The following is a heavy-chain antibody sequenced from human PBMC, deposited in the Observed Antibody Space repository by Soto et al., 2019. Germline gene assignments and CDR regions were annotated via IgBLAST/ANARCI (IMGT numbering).Heavy chain of an antibody. V-gene: IGHV4-34*01. CDR1: GGSFSGYY. CDR2: INHSGST. D-gene: IGHD6-6*01. Sequence: SETLSLTCAVYGGSFSGYYWSWIRQPPGKGLEWIGEINHSGSTNYNPSLKSRVTISVDTSKNQFSLKLSSVTAADTAVYYCARGSGIAARRYRYWGQGTLVTVSS. J-gene: IGHJ4*02. CDR3: ARGSGIAARRYRY.